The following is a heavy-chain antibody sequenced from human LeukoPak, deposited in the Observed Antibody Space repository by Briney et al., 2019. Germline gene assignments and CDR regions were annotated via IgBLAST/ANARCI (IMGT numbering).Heavy chain of an antibody. CDR1: GFSFRNYR. Sequence: GGSLRLSCAASGFSFRNYRMGWVRQAPGKGLEWVANTKPDGSAEYYADSVRGRFTASRDNANNLLYLQMNRLRAEDTAVYYCARDGGLHTNFDYWGQGTLLTVSS. J-gene: IGHJ4*02. CDR3: ARDGGLHTNFDY. V-gene: IGHV3-7*01. D-gene: IGHD2-15*01. CDR2: TKPDGSAE.